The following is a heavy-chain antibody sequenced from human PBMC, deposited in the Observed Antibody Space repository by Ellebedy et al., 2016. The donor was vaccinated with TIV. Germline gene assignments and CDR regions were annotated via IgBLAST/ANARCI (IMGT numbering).Heavy chain of an antibody. CDR2: VYYTGTT. J-gene: IGHJ4*02. CDR1: GVSVSNGYYS. CDR3: ARGLGPIGYCTSTSCYWDS. Sequence: SETLSLXXTVSGVSVSNGYYSWGWIRQPPGKGLEWIATVYYTGTTFYSPSLKGRVTISVDTSKNHFSLKLSSLTAADTAVYFCARGLGPIGYCTSTSCYWDSWGQGTLVTVST. V-gene: IGHV4-39*02. D-gene: IGHD2-2*01.